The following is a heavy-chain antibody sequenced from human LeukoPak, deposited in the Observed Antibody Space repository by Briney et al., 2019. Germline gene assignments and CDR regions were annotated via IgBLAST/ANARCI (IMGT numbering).Heavy chain of an antibody. CDR1: GGSIRSSSYS. CDR3: AMGYGSGSGFDI. D-gene: IGHD3-10*01. V-gene: IGHV4-39*01. J-gene: IGHJ3*02. CDR2: IYYSGST. Sequence: SETLSLTCTVSGGSIRSSSYSWGWIRQPPGKGLEWIGTIYYSGSTYYNPSLKGRLTIYVDTSKHQFSLKLSSVTAADTAVYYCAMGYGSGSGFDIWGQGTMVTVSS.